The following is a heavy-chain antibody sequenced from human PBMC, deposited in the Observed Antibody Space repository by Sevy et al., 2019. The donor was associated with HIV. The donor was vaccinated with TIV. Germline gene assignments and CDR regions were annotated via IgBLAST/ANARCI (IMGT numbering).Heavy chain of an antibody. J-gene: IGHJ6*02. CDR2: ISAYNGNT. D-gene: IGHD4-17*01. Sequence: ASVKVSCKASGYTFTSYGISWVRQAPGQGLEWMGWISAYNGNTNYARKLQGRVTMTTDTSTSTAYMELRSLRSDDTAVYYCARDRGTVTTFFILEYYYGMDVWGQGTTVTVSS. V-gene: IGHV1-18*01. CDR1: GYTFTSYG. CDR3: ARDRGTVTTFFILEYYYGMDV.